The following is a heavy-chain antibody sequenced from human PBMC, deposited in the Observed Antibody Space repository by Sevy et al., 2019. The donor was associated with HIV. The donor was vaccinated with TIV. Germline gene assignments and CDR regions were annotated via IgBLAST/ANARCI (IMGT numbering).Heavy chain of an antibody. CDR1: GFTFSNFW. CDR2: IKQDGSEK. Sequence: GGSLRLSCAASGFTFSNFWMSWVRQAPGKGLEWVANIKQDGSEKYYVDSVKGRFTISRDNAKNSLYLQMSSLRAEDTSVYNGAKQRRRPVYVFDIWGQWTMVTVSS. J-gene: IGHJ3*02. CDR3: AKQRRRPVYVFDI. V-gene: IGHV3-7*01.